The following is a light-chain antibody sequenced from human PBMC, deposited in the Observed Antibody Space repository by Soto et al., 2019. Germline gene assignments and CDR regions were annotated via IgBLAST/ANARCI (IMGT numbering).Light chain of an antibody. CDR2: EVS. CDR1: SSDVGDYNY. CDR3: SSYTNNTYTCV. J-gene: IGLJ1*01. Sequence: QSLLAHPRAASWSTGQSITISWTGTSSDVGDYNYVSWYQQHPDKAPKLMIYEVSNRPSGVSNRFSGSKSGNTASLTISGLHAEDDPDYHCSSYTNNTYTCVFGTGTKVTV. V-gene: IGLV2-14*01.